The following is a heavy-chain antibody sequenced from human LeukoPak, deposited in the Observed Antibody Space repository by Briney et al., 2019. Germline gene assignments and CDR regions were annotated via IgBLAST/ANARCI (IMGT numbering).Heavy chain of an antibody. J-gene: IGHJ5*02. Sequence: GGSLRLSCAASGFTLSTFDMNWVRQAPGKGLEWVSSISTSSRYIYYRDSVKGRFTISRDDAKNSLYLQMNSLTVEDTAVYCCARADCSGSTCYLRHSWFDPWGQGTLVTVSS. CDR1: GFTLSTFD. CDR3: ARADCSGSTCYLRHSWFDP. V-gene: IGHV3-21*06. CDR2: ISTSSRYI. D-gene: IGHD2-2*01.